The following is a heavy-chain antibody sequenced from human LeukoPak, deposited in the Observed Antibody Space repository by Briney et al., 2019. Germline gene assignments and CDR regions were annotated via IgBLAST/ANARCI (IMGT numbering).Heavy chain of an antibody. Sequence: GGSLRLSCAASGFTFSSYWMSWVRQAPGKGLEWVANIKEDGSEKYYVGSVKGRFTISRDNAENSLYLQMHSLRAEDTAVYYCARAKPSGSYFGSVFDYCGQGTLVTVSS. J-gene: IGHJ4*02. CDR3: ARAKPSGSYFGSVFDY. CDR1: GFTFSSYW. D-gene: IGHD1-26*01. V-gene: IGHV3-7*01. CDR2: IKEDGSEK.